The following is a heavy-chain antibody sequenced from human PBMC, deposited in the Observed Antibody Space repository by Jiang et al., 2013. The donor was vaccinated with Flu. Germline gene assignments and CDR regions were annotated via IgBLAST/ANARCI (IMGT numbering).Heavy chain of an antibody. V-gene: IGHV6-1*01. Sequence: GLVKPSQTLSLTCAISGDSVSSKSAAWHWIRQSPSRGLEWLGRTYYRSKWYNDYAVSVKSRITINPDTSKNQFSLQLNSVTPEDTAVYYCARSNWNYLNFFDPWGQGTLVTVSS. J-gene: IGHJ5*02. CDR1: GDSVSSKSAA. D-gene: IGHD1-7*01. CDR3: ARSNWNYLNFFDP. CDR2: TYYRSKWYN.